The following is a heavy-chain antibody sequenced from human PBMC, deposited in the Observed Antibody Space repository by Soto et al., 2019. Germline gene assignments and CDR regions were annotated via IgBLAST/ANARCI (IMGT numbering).Heavy chain of an antibody. CDR3: AKDWYYYDSSGYYISPDY. D-gene: IGHD3-22*01. J-gene: IGHJ4*02. CDR1: GFTFSGYA. V-gene: IGHV3-23*01. CDR2: ISGSGGST. Sequence: GGSLRLSCAASGFTFSGYAMSWVRQSPGKGLEWVSAISGSGGSTYYADSVKGRFTISRDNSKNTLYLQMNSLRAEDTAVYYCAKDWYYYDSSGYYISPDYWGQGTLVTVSS.